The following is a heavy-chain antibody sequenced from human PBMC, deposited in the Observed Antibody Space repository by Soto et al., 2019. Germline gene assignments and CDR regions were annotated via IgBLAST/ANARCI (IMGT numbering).Heavy chain of an antibody. CDR1: GGSISSYY. D-gene: IGHD6-19*01. J-gene: IGHJ4*02. CDR2: IYYSGST. Sequence: SETLSLTCTVSGGSISSYYWSWIRQPPGKGLEWIGYIYYSGSTNYNPSLKSRVTISVDTSKNQFSLKLSSVTAADTAVYYCARDDGYSSGWYALDYWGQGNLVTVSS. V-gene: IGHV4-59*01. CDR3: ARDDGYSSGWYALDY.